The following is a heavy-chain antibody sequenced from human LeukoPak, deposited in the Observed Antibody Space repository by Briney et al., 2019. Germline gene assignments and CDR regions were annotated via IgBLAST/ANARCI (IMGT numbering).Heavy chain of an antibody. CDR2: INPNSGGT. Sequence: ASVKVSCKASGYTFTGYYMHWVRQAPGQGLEWMGWINPNSGGTNYAQKFQGWVTMTRDTSISTAYMELSRLRSDDTAVYYCARDGGSGSHYYYGMDVWGQGTTVTVSS. CDR3: ARDGGSGSHYYYGMDV. CDR1: GYTFTGYY. D-gene: IGHD3-10*01. J-gene: IGHJ6*02. V-gene: IGHV1-2*04.